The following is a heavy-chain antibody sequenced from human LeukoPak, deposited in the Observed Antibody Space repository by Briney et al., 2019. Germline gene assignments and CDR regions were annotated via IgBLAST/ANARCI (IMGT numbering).Heavy chain of an antibody. V-gene: IGHV4-59*12. J-gene: IGHJ5*02. CDR3: AREQEKSWFDP. Sequence: SETLSLTCTVSGGSISSYYWSWIWQPPGKGLEWIGYIYYSGSTNYNPSLKSRVTISVDTSKNKFSLKLSSVTAADTAVYYCAREQEKSWFDPWGQGTLVTVSS. CDR2: IYYSGST. CDR1: GGSISSYY.